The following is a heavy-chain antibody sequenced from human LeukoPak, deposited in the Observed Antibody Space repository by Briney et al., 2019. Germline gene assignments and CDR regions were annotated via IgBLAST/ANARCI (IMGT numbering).Heavy chain of an antibody. D-gene: IGHD6-19*01. CDR2: ISGGGGST. V-gene: IGHV3-23*01. CDR3: AKGKQWLVDGNFDY. J-gene: IGHJ4*02. CDR1: GFTFSSYA. Sequence: PGGSLRLSCAASGFTFSSYAMSWVRQAPGKGLEWVSAISGGGGSTYYADSVKGRFTISRDNSKNTLYLQMNSLRAEDTAVYYCAKGKQWLVDGNFDYWGQGTLVTVS.